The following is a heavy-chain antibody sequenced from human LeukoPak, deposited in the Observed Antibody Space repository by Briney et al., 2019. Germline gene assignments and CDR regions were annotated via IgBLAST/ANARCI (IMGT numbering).Heavy chain of an antibody. V-gene: IGHV1-2*02. J-gene: IGHJ4*02. CDR2: INPNSGDT. CDR1: GYTFSGYQ. CDR3: ARGAVSGTYRYLY. D-gene: IGHD3-16*02. Sequence: SSVKVSCKASGYTFSGYQIHWVRQAPGHGLEWMGWINPNSGDTNYAQKFQGRVTMTSDTSISTAYMELSRLSSDDTAVYSCARGAVSGTYRYLYWGQGTLVTVSS.